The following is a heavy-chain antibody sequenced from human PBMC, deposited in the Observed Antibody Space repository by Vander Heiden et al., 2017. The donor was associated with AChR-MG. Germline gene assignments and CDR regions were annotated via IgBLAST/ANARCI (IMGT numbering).Heavy chain of an antibody. Sequence: QVQLVQSGAAVKNPGSSVKVSCKASGGAFSSYAISLGAQAPGEGLEWMAGIIHIFGTANYAQKFQGRVTITADESTSTAYMELSSLGSEDTAVYYCAGDAGGTGTTPGPLDYWGQGTLVTVSS. J-gene: IGHJ4*02. V-gene: IGHV1-69*01. D-gene: IGHD1-7*01. CDR2: IIHIFGTA. CDR3: AGDAGGTGTTPGPLDY. CDR1: GGAFSSYA.